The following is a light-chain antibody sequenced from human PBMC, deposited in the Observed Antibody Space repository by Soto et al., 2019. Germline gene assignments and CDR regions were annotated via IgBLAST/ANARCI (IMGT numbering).Light chain of an antibody. Sequence: EIVLTQSPGTLSLSPGERATLSCRASQSVSSSYLAWYQQKPGQAPRLLIYGASSRATGLPARFSGSGSGTDFTLTISRLEPEDVAVYYCQQYGSSPRYTFGQGTKLEIK. CDR3: QQYGSSPRYT. CDR1: QSVSSSY. CDR2: GAS. V-gene: IGKV3-20*01. J-gene: IGKJ2*01.